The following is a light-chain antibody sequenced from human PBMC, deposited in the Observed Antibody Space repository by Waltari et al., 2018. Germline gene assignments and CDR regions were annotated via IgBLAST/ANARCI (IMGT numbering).Light chain of an antibody. CDR2: GAS. CDR1: QSVRTN. J-gene: IGKJ2*01. CDR3: QQYNKWPSYT. Sequence: EIVMTQSPAALSVSPGGRGTLSCRASQSVRTNVAGYQQKPGQAPRLLIHGASTRATGIPVRFSGSGSGTEFTLTISSLQSEDFAVYYCQQYNKWPSYTFGQGTKLEI. V-gene: IGKV3-15*01.